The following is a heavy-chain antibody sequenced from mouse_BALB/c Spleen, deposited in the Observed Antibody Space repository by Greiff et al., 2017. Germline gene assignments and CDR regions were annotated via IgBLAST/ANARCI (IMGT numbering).Heavy chain of an antibody. CDR3: ARGDGAPFAY. CDR1: GYAFSSYW. V-gene: IGHV1-80*01. CDR2: IYPGDGDT. Sequence: QVQLQQSGAELVRPGSSVKISCKASGYAFSSYWMNWVKQRPGQGLEWIGQIYPGDGDTNYNGKFKGKATLTADKSSSTAYMQLSSLTSEDSAVYFCARGDGAPFAYWGQGTLVTVSA. D-gene: IGHD1-1*02. J-gene: IGHJ3*01.